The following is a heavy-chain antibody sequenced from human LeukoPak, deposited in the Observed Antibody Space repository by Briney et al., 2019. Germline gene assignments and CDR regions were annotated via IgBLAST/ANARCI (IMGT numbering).Heavy chain of an antibody. CDR2: ISGRGDNT. D-gene: IGHD2-21*02. CDR1: GFTFSNYA. CDR3: ALSSCGGDCYSGVDY. V-gene: IGHV3-23*01. J-gene: IGHJ4*02. Sequence: GGSLRLSCAASGFTFSNYAMDWVRQAPGKGLEWVAAISGRGDNTYYADSVKGRFSISRDNSKNTLYLQMNSLRAGDTAVYYCALSSCGGDCYSGVDYWGQGSLVTVSS.